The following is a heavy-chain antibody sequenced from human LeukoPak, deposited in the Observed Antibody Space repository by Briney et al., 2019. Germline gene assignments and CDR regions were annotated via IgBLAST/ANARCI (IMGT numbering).Heavy chain of an antibody. CDR3: VIVRGYFGSSGSDY. D-gene: IGHD3-9*01. CDR2: ITNNGGNT. CDR1: GFTFSSYT. J-gene: IGHJ4*02. Sequence: PGGSLRLSCSASGFTFSSYTIHWVRQAPGKGLGFVPAITNNGGNTYYADSVKGRFTISRDNSKNTVYLQMSSLRAEDTAVYYCVIVRGYFGSSGSDYWGQGTLVTVSS. V-gene: IGHV3-64D*06.